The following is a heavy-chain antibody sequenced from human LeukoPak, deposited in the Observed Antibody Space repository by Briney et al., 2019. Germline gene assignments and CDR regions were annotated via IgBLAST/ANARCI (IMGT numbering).Heavy chain of an antibody. CDR1: GGTFSSYA. CDR3: ARRVGYNSSSALGY. D-gene: IGHD5-24*01. Sequence: ASVKVSCKASGGTFSSYAISWVRQAPGQGLEWMGRINPNSGGTNYAQKFQGRVTMTRDTSISTAYMELSRLRSDDTAVYYCARRVGYNSSSALGYWGQGTLVTVSS. J-gene: IGHJ4*02. V-gene: IGHV1-2*06. CDR2: INPNSGGT.